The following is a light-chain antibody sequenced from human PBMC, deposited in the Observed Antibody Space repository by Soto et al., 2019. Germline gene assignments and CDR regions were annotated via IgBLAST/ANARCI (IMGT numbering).Light chain of an antibody. V-gene: IGLV2-23*02. Sequence: QSVLTQPASGFGSPGQSIAISCTGTSSDVGNYNLVSWYQQHPGKAPQLIISEVNKRPSGVSDRFSGSKSGNTASLTISGLQAEDEADYYCSPYAGSLTYYVFGTGTKVTVL. CDR1: SSDVGNYNL. CDR2: EVN. CDR3: SPYAGSLTYYV. J-gene: IGLJ1*01.